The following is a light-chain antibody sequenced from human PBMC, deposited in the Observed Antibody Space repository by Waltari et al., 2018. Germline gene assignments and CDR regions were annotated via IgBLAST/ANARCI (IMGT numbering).Light chain of an antibody. CDR3: QQYHGWPLIT. Sequence: ETVMTQPATLSVSPGERVTLSCRASQSVSSKLAWYQQKRGQAPRLLIYGASTRVSDGPDRFSCSGSGTEFILTISSLRSEDLAVYFCQQYHGWPLITFSQGTRLEIK. CDR2: GAS. V-gene: IGKV3-15*01. CDR1: QSVSSK. J-gene: IGKJ5*01.